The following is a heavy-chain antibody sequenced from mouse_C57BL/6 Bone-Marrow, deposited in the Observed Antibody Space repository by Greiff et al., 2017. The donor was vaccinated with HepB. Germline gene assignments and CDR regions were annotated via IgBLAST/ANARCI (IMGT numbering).Heavy chain of an antibody. CDR1: GYTFTSYW. V-gene: IGHV1-50*01. CDR2: IDPSDSYT. D-gene: IGHD3-3*01. Sequence: QVQLQQPGAELVKPGASVKLSCKASGYTFTSYWMQWVKQRPGQGLEWIGEIDPSDSYTNYNQKFKGKATLTVDTSSSTAYMQLRSLTSEDSAVFYCERWRLGQNALDYGGQGTSGTFSS. J-gene: IGHJ4*01. CDR3: ERWRLGQNALDY.